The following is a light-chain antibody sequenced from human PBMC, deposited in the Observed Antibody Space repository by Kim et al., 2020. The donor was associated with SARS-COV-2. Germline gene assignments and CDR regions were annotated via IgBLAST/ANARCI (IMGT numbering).Light chain of an antibody. V-gene: IGLV3-19*01. J-gene: IGLJ3*02. CDR3: NSRDSSGNLGV. CDR2: GRN. Sequence: LGETVRITWQGDSVRNDCVSWYQQKPGQAPLIVMYGRNIRASGIPDRFSGSRLGDTASLTIAGTQTEDEADYYCNSRDSSGNLGVFGGGTQLTVL. CDR1: SVRNDC.